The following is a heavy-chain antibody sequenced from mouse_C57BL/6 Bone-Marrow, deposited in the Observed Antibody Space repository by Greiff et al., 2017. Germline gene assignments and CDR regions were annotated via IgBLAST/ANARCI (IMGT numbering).Heavy chain of an antibody. CDR1: GYTFTSYW. CDR3: AKEKGFPYWYFDV. Sequence: VQLQQSGAELVKPGASVKLSCKASGYTFTSYWMHWVKQSPGQGLEWIGMIHPNSGSTNYNEKFKSKATLTVDKSSSTAYLQLSSLTSEDSAVYYCAKEKGFPYWYFDVWGTGTTVTVSS. V-gene: IGHV1-64*01. J-gene: IGHJ1*03. CDR2: IHPNSGST.